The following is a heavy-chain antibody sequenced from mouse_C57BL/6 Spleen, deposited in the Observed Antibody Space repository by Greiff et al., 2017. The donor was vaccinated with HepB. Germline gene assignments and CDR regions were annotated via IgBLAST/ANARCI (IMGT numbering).Heavy chain of an antibody. D-gene: IGHD3-2*02. J-gene: IGHJ3*01. CDR3: ARAKAAQATWFAY. CDR2: ISYDGSN. V-gene: IGHV3-6*01. CDR1: GYSITSGYY. Sequence: VQLQESGPGLVKPSPSLSLTCSVTGYSITSGYYWNLIRQFPGNKLEWMGYISYDGSNNYNPSLKNRSSITRDTSKNQFYLQLNSVTTEDTATYYGARAKAAQATWFAYWGQGTLVTVSA.